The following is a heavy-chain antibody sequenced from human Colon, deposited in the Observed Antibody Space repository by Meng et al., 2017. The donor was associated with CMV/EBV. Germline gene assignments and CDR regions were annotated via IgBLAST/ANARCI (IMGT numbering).Heavy chain of an antibody. CDR3: ARDRGGSYYGGFDY. CDR1: GFTFSSYA. CDR2: INSDDSST. D-gene: IGHD1-26*01. Sequence: GGSLRLSCAASGFTFSSYAMHWVRQAPGKGLVWVSRINSDDSSTNYADSVKGRFTISRDNAKNTLYLQMNSLRAEDTAVYYCARDRGGSYYGGFDYWGQGTLVTVSS. V-gene: IGHV3-74*01. J-gene: IGHJ4*02.